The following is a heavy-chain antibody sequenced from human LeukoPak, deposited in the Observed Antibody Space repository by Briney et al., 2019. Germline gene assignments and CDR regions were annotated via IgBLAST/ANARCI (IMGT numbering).Heavy chain of an antibody. V-gene: IGHV1-18*04. CDR2: ISAYNGNT. J-gene: IGHJ4*02. CDR1: GYTFTGYY. D-gene: IGHD5-18*01. Sequence: ASVKVSCKASGYTFTGYYIHWVRQAPGQGLEWMGWISAYNGNTNYAQKLQGRVTMTTDTSTSTAYMELRSLRSDDTAVYYCARSGYSYGEYYFDYWGQGTLVTVSS. CDR3: ARSGYSYGEYYFDY.